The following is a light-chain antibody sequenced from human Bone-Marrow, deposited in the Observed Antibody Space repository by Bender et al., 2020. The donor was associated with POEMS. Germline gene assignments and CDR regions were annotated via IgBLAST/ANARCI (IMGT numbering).Light chain of an antibody. CDR2: EGT. V-gene: IGLV2-14*02. Sequence: QSVLTQPPSVSGAPGQRVTISCTGTSTDVGSYNLVSWYQQHPGKAPKVMIYEGTKRPSGVSNRFSGSKSGNTASLTISGLQAEDEADYHCSSYTSSSTYVFGTGTKVTVL. CDR1: STDVGSYNL. J-gene: IGLJ1*01. CDR3: SSYTSSSTYV.